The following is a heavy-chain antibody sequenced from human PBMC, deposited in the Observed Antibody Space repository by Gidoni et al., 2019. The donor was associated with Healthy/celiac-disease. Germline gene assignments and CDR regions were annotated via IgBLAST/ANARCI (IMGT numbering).Heavy chain of an antibody. J-gene: IGHJ4*02. CDR2: ISYDGRNK. Sequence: QVQLVESGGGVVQPWRSLRLSCAASGFTSSSYAMHWVRQAPGKGLEWVAVISYDGRNKYYADSVKSRFTISRDNSKYTLYLKMNSLRAEDTAVYYCARDAWGVVPAVSRGFDYWGQGTLVTVSS. V-gene: IGHV3-30*04. CDR1: GFTSSSYA. CDR3: ARDAWGVVPAVSRGFDY. D-gene: IGHD2-2*01.